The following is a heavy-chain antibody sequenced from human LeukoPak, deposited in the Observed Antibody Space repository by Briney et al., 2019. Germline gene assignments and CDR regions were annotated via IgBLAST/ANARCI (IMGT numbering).Heavy chain of an antibody. CDR1: GFTFSSYA. J-gene: IGHJ4*02. V-gene: IGHV3-23*03. Sequence: GGSLRLSCEASGFTFSSYAMSWVRQAPGKGLEWVSVIYSGGSTYYADSVKGRFTISRDNPKNTLYLQMNSLRAEDTAVYYCAKYSYGWGGFDYWGQGTLVTVSS. D-gene: IGHD5-18*01. CDR3: AKYSYGWGGFDY. CDR2: IYSGGST.